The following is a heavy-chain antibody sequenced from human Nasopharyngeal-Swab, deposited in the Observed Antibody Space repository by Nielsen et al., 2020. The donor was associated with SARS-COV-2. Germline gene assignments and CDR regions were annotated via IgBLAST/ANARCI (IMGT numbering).Heavy chain of an antibody. CDR1: GGSFSGYY. Sequence: SETLSLTCAVYGGSFSGYYWSWIRQPPGKGLEWIGEINHSGSTNYNPSLKSRVTISVDTSKNQFSLKLSSVTAADTAVYYCARRDPVVVVAALGIRLYDSTKFDSWGQGTLVTVSS. CDR2: INHSGST. D-gene: IGHD2-15*01. CDR3: ARRDPVVVVAALGIRLYDSTKFDS. J-gene: IGHJ5*01. V-gene: IGHV4-34*01.